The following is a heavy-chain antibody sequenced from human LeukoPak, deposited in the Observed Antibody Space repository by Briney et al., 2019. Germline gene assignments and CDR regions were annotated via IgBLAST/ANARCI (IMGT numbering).Heavy chain of an antibody. J-gene: IGHJ5*02. CDR3: ARHGLREGYYASGRRAGWFDP. CDR1: GYSIISDYF. CDR2: IFHSGSV. D-gene: IGHD3-10*01. Sequence: PSETLSLTCIVSGYSIISDYFWGWVRQPPGKGPGWIGSIFHSGSVYYNPSLKSRVTLSVDPSKNRFSLKLSSVTAADTAVYYCARHGLREGYYASGRRAGWFDPWGQGTLVTVSS. V-gene: IGHV4-38-2*02.